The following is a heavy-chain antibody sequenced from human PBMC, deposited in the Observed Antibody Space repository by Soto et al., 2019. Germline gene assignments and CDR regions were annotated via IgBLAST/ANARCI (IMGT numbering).Heavy chain of an antibody. CDR3: ARDLRGNYYYGMDV. V-gene: IGHV3-30-3*01. Sequence: QVQLVESGGGVVQPGRSLRLSCAASGFTFSSYAMHWVRQAPGKGLEWVAVISYDGSNKYYADSVKGRFTISRDNSKNTLYLKMNSLRAEDTAVYYCARDLRGNYYYGMDVWGQGTTVTVSS. CDR2: ISYDGSNK. CDR1: GFTFSSYA. J-gene: IGHJ6*02.